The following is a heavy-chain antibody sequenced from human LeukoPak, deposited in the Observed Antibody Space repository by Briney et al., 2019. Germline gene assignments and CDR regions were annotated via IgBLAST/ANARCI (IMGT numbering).Heavy chain of an antibody. CDR3: ARGHRYYGSSGPDAFDI. Sequence: ASVKVSCKASGYTFTSYDINWVRQATGQGLEWMGWMNPNSGNTGYAQKFQGRVTMTRNTSISTAYMELSSLRSEDTAVYYCARGHRYYGSSGPDAFDIWGQGTMVTVSS. CDR1: GYTFTSYD. J-gene: IGHJ3*02. V-gene: IGHV1-8*01. CDR2: MNPNSGNT. D-gene: IGHD3-22*01.